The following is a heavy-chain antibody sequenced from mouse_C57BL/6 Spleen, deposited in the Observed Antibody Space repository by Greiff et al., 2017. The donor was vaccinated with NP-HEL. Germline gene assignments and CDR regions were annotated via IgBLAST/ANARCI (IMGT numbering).Heavy chain of an antibody. V-gene: IGHV2-5*01. CDR1: GFSLTSYG. Sequence: VQLQQSGPGLVQPSQSLSITCTVSGFSLTSYGVHWVRQSPGKGLEWLGVIWRGGSTDYNAAFMSRLSITTDNSKSQVFFKMNSLQADDTAIYYCAKNYYGSSDAMDYWGQGTSVTVSS. CDR2: IWRGGST. CDR3: AKNYYGSSDAMDY. J-gene: IGHJ4*01. D-gene: IGHD1-1*01.